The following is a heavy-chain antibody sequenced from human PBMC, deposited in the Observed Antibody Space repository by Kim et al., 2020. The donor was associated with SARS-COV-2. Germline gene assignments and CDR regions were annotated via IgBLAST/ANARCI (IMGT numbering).Heavy chain of an antibody. D-gene: IGHD3-3*01. CDR3: ARVGRFLEWLLSNHYYYYMDV. CDR2: INHSGST. V-gene: IGHV4-34*01. CDR1: GGSFSGYY. Sequence: SETLSLTCAVYGGSFSGYYWSWIRQPPGKGLEWIGEINHSGSTNYNPSLKSRVTISVDTSKNQFSLKLSSVTAADTAVYYCARVGRFLEWLLSNHYYYYMDVWGTGTTVTGSS. J-gene: IGHJ6*03.